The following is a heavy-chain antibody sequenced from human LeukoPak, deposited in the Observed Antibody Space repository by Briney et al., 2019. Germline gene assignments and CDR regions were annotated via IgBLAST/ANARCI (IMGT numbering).Heavy chain of an antibody. CDR2: ISAYNGNT. CDR3: ARACESTSCYYEEFDY. J-gene: IGHJ4*02. V-gene: IGHV1-18*01. Sequence: GASVKVSCKASGYTFTSYGISWVRQAPGQGLEWMGWISAYNGNTNYAQKLQGRVTMTTDTSTSTAYMELRSLRSDDTAVYYYARACESTSCYYEEFDYWGQGTLVTVSS. CDR1: GYTFTSYG. D-gene: IGHD2-2*01.